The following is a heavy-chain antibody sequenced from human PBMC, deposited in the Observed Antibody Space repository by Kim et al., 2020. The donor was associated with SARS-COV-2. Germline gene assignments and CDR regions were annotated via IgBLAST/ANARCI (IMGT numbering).Heavy chain of an antibody. Sequence: NPALKSRVTISGDKSKNQVSLKLSSVTAADTAVYYCARDQGGSYYGWFDPWGQGTLVTVSS. V-gene: IGHV4-4*02. J-gene: IGHJ5*02. D-gene: IGHD1-26*01. CDR3: ARDQGGSYYGWFDP.